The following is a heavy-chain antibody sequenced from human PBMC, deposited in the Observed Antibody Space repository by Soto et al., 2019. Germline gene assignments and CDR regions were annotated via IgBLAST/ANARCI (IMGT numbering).Heavy chain of an antibody. D-gene: IGHD2-21*02. CDR1: GGSISRYY. Sequence: QVRLQESGPGLVKPSETLSLTCTVSGGSISRYYWSWIRQPPGKRLEWIGYLYNTGSTIYNPSLKSRVTISVDTSKNQFSLKLNSLTAADTAVYYCARDLWGYCGTDCYPLDVWGQGTTVTVSS. CDR2: LYNTGST. V-gene: IGHV4-59*01. CDR3: ARDLWGYCGTDCYPLDV. J-gene: IGHJ6*02.